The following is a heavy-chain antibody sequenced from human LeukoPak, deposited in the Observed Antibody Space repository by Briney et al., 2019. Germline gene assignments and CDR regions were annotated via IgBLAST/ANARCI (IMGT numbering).Heavy chain of an antibody. D-gene: IGHD3-10*01. V-gene: IGHV3-30*14. J-gene: IGHJ2*01. CDR1: GFSFSAFA. CDR2: SSYDGRHK. CDR3: MRDLRYYHDGSFRLHYSFDL. Sequence: PGGSLRLSCEASGFSFSAFAMHWVRQAPGKGLEWVTVSSYDGRHKYYTDSVKGRFSISKDNSKSTLYLQMNSLRTDDTAVYYCMRDLRYYHDGSFRLHYSFDLWGRGTLVTVSS.